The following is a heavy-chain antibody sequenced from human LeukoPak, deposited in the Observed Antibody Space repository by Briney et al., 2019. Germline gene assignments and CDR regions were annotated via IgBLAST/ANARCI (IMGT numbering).Heavy chain of an antibody. CDR3: ATHCSGTSCHRDY. Sequence: GGSLRLSCAASGFTFSSYGMHWVRQAPGKGLECVVFVQYDGSNIYYSDSVKGRFTISRDNSKNTLYLQMNSLRVEDTAVYYCATHCSGTSCHRDYWGQGTLVTVSS. J-gene: IGHJ4*02. CDR2: VQYDGSNI. D-gene: IGHD2-2*01. CDR1: GFTFSSYG. V-gene: IGHV3-30*02.